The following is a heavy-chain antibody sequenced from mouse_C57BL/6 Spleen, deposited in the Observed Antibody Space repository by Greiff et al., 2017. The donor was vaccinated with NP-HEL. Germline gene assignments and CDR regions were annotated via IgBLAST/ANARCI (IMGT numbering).Heavy chain of an antibody. CDR2: IDPEDGDT. CDR1: GFNIKDYY. D-gene: IGHD1-1*02. J-gene: IGHJ2*01. V-gene: IGHV14-1*01. Sequence: EVQLQQSGAELVRPGASVKLSCTASGFNIKDYYMHWVKQRPEQGLEWIGRIDPEDGDTEYAPKFQGKATMTANTSSNTAYLQLSSLTSEDTAVYYCTTSGGGYYFDYWGQGTTLTVSS. CDR3: TTSGGGYYFDY.